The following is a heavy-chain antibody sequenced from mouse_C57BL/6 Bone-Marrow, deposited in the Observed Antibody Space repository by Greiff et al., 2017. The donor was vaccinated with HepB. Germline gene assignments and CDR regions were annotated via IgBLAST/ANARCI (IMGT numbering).Heavy chain of an antibody. CDR3: ARQGYGSSYGWYFDV. Sequence: EVKVVESGGGLVQPGGSLKLSCAASGFTFSDYGMAWVRQAPRKGPEWVAFISNLAYSIYYADTVTGRFTISSENAKNTLYLEMSSLRSEDTAMYYCARQGYGSSYGWYFDVWGTGTTVTVSS. V-gene: IGHV5-15*01. CDR1: GFTFSDYG. CDR2: ISNLAYSI. D-gene: IGHD1-1*01. J-gene: IGHJ1*03.